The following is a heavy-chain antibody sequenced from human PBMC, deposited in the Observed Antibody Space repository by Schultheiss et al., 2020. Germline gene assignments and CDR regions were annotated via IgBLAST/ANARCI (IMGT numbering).Heavy chain of an antibody. CDR2: IRRIQNHT. CDR1: GFVSNRYT. Sequence: GGSLRLSCVASGFVSNRYTMSWVRQSPGKGLDWVSSIRRIQNHTYYSDSVRGRFTISRDTAENSLYLQMNSLRAEDTAVYYCARDLRGAFDYWGQGTLVTVSS. CDR3: ARDLRGAFDY. V-gene: IGHV3-21*01. J-gene: IGHJ4*02. D-gene: IGHD5-12*01.